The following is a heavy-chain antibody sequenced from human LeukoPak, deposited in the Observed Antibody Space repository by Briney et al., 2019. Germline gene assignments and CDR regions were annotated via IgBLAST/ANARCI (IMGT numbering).Heavy chain of an antibody. CDR1: GYTLTELS. J-gene: IGHJ4*02. CDR2: FDPEDGET. CDR3: ATEVDYYDSSGYYYFDY. Sequence: ASVKVSCKVSGYTLTELSMHWVRQAPGKGLEWMGGFDPEDGETIYAQKFQGRVTMTEGTSTDTAYMELSSLRSEDTAVYYCATEVDYYDSSGYYYFDYWGQGTLVTVSS. V-gene: IGHV1-24*01. D-gene: IGHD3-22*01.